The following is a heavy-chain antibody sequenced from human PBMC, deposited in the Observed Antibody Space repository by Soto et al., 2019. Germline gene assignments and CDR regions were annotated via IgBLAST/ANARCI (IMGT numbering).Heavy chain of an antibody. Sequence: EVQLVESGGDLVQPGGSLRLSCAGSGFTFSSYWMSWVRQAPGKGLEWVANINQDGSDKYHVESVKGRFTISRDNAKNSVNLQMNSLRAEDTAIYYCARDRIFYGDYVGLDVW. D-gene: IGHD2-8*01. CDR2: INQDGSDK. J-gene: IGHJ6*01. V-gene: IGHV3-7*03. CDR1: GFTFSSYW. CDR3: ARDRIFYGDYVGLDV.